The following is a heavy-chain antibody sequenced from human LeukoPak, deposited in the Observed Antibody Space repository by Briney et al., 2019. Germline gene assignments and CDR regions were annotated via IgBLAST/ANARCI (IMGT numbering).Heavy chain of an antibody. Sequence: SETLSLTCTVSGGSISSDYWSWIRQPPGKGLEWIGYIYYSGSTNYNPSLKSRVTISVDTSKDQFSLKLSSVTAADTAVYYCARAYSSSWHFDYWGQGTLVTVSS. D-gene: IGHD6-13*01. CDR2: IYYSGST. CDR1: GGSISSDY. CDR3: ARAYSSSWHFDY. V-gene: IGHV4-59*01. J-gene: IGHJ4*02.